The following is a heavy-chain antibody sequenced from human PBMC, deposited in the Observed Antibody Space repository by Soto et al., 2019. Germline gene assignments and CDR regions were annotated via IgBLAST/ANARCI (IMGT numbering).Heavy chain of an antibody. CDR3: ARDYGGNSGWFDP. D-gene: IGHD4-17*01. V-gene: IGHV1-8*01. CDR1: GYTFISFD. J-gene: IGHJ5*02. Sequence: ASVKVSCKASGYTFISFDINWVRQATGQGPEWMGWMNPNSGNVGYAQKFRGRVTLTRDTSISTAYMELSSLNSEDTAVYYCARDYGGNSGWFDPWGQGTLVKVSS. CDR2: MNPNSGNV.